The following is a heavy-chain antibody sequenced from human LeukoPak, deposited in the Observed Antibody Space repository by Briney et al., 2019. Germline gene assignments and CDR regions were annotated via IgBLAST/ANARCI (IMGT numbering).Heavy chain of an antibody. V-gene: IGHV1-2*02. CDR1: GYTFTGYY. CDR3: ARDPADIVATPGAFDI. Sequence: ASVKVSCKASGYTFTGYYMHWVRQAPGQGLEWMGWINPNSGGTNYPQKFQGRVTMTRDTSISTAYMELSRLRSDDTAVYYCARDPADIVATPGAFDIWGQGTMVTVSS. D-gene: IGHD5-12*01. J-gene: IGHJ3*02. CDR2: INPNSGGT.